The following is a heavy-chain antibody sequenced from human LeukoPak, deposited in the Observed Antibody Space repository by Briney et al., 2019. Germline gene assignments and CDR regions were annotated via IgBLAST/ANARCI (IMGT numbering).Heavy chain of an antibody. CDR1: GGSISSYY. V-gene: IGHV4-59*08. J-gene: IGHJ2*01. Sequence: SETLSLTGTVSGGSISSYYWSWIRQPPGKGLEWIGYIYYSGSTNYNPSLKSRVTISVDTSKNQFSLKLSSVTAADTAVYYCARQSGIAVRGGWYFDLWGRGTLVTVSS. CDR2: IYYSGST. CDR3: ARQSGIAVRGGWYFDL. D-gene: IGHD6-19*01.